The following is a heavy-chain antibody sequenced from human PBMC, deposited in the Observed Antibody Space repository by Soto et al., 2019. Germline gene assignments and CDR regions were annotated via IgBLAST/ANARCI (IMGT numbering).Heavy chain of an antibody. CDR3: ASTIFGVVISYYYGMDV. CDR2: ISSIGSTI. CDR1: GFTFSSYE. D-gene: IGHD3-3*01. V-gene: IGHV3-48*03. Sequence: GGSLRLSCAASGFTFSSYEMNWVRQAPGKGLEWVSYISSIGSTIYYADSVKGRFTISRDNAKNSLYLQMNSLRAEDTAVYYCASTIFGVVISYYYGMDVWGQGTTVTVSS. J-gene: IGHJ6*02.